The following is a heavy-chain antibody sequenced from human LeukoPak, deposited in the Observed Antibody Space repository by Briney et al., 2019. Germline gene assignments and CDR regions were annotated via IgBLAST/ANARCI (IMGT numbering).Heavy chain of an antibody. CDR3: AKGSDCNSWGSSDNAWGPFDS. V-gene: IGHV3-9*01. D-gene: IGHD3-16*01. Sequence: PGGSLRLSCAASGFTFDNYAMHWVRQAPGKGLEWVSGIAWNSGNTGFADSVKGRFTISRDNAENSLYLQMNSLTPEDTAFYFCAKGSDCNSWGSSDNAWGPFDSWGQGTLVTVSS. CDR2: IAWNSGNT. J-gene: IGHJ4*02. CDR1: GFTFDNYA.